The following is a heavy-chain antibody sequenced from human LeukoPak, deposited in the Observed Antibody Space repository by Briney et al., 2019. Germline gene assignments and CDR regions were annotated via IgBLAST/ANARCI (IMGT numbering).Heavy chain of an antibody. V-gene: IGHV3-15*01. J-gene: IGHJ4*02. CDR2: IFRKTDGGTT. CDR3: ATGSNRYDTSDFDY. CDR1: GLTFSNVW. D-gene: IGHD3-22*01. Sequence: NTGGSLRLSCAASGLTFSNVWMNWVRQAPAKGLEWVGRIFRKTDGGTTEYATPVKGRFTISRDDSKNTLYLQMNSLKIEDTAVYYCATGSNRYDTSDFDYWGQGALVTVSS.